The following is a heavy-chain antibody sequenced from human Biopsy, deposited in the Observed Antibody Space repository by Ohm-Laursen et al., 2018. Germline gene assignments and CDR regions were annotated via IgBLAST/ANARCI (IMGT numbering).Heavy chain of an antibody. Sequence: SLRLSCAASGFTFDDFGMHWVRQAPGKGLEWVSSISWNGGSSGYADSVKGRFTISRDNARKSLYLQMNSLRPEDTALYYCAKDISIGGFAISYYYGTDVWGQGTTVTVSS. D-gene: IGHD2-21*01. J-gene: IGHJ6*02. CDR2: ISWNGGSS. CDR1: GFTFDDFG. CDR3: AKDISIGGFAISYYYGTDV. V-gene: IGHV3-9*01.